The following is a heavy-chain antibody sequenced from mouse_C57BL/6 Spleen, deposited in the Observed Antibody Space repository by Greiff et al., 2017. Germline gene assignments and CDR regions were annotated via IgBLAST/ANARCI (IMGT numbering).Heavy chain of an antibody. CDR3: ARFGGCAMDD. J-gene: IGHJ4*01. CDR1: GFTFSDYG. Sequence: EVKLMESGGGLVKPGGSLKLSCAASGFTFSDYGMHWVRQAPEKGLEWVAYISSGSSTIYYADTVKGRFTISRDNAKNTLFLQMTSLRSEDTAMYYCARFGGCAMDDWGKGTSVTVSS. CDR2: ISSGSSTI. V-gene: IGHV5-17*01.